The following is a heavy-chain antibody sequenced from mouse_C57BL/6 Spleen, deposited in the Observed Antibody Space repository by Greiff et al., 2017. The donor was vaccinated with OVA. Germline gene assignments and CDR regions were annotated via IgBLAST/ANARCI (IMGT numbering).Heavy chain of an antibody. V-gene: IGHV1-72*01. CDR2: IDPNSGGT. CDR1: GYTFTSYW. CDR3: ARSGNSYYYGDY. Sequence: VQLQQSGAELVKPGASVKLSCKASGYTFTSYWMHWVKQRPGRGLEWIGRIDPNSGGTKYNEKFKSKATLTVDKPSSTAYMQLSRLTSEDSAVYDCARSGNSYYYGDYWGQGTTLTVSS. D-gene: IGHD1-1*01. J-gene: IGHJ2*01.